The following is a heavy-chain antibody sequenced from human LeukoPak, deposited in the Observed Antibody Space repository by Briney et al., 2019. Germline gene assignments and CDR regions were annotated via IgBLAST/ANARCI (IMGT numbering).Heavy chain of an antibody. CDR2: IAYDGSNK. J-gene: IGHJ6*02. V-gene: IGHV3-30-3*01. CDR3: ARDPDYDILTGYYSGMDV. CDR1: GFTFRTYC. D-gene: IGHD3-9*01. Sequence: GGSLRLSCAASGFTFRTYCMHWVRQAPAKGLEWVAVIAYDGSNKYYADSVKGRFTISRDNSKSTLFLQMNSLRVEDTAVYYCARDPDYDILTGYYSGMDVWGQGTTVTVSS.